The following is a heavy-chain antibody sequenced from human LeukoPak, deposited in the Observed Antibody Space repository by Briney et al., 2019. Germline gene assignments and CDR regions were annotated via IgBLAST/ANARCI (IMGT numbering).Heavy chain of an antibody. CDR1: GYSFTSFW. Sequence: GGSLDISWKGSGYSFTSFWIGWVRPIPGKGLGWMGINYSGESDTRYSPSLQGQVTISADKHISTPYLQWSRLKASDTALYYCASTGKWPHYYYMDVWGKGTTVTVSS. CDR2: NYSGESDT. D-gene: IGHD2-8*02. CDR3: ASTGKWPHYYYMDV. J-gene: IGHJ6*03. V-gene: IGHV5-51*04.